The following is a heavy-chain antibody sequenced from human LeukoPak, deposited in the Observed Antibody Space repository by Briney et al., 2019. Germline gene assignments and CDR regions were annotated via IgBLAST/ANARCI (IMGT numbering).Heavy chain of an antibody. CDR1: GFTVSSNY. D-gene: IGHD3-22*01. CDR2: IYSGGST. J-gene: IGHJ6*03. V-gene: IGHV3-66*01. Sequence: GGSLRLSCAASGFTVSSNYMSWVRQAPGKGLEWVSVIYSGGSTYYADSVKGRFTISRDNSKNTLYLQMNSLRAEDTAVYYCARGMDYDSSGYYYTPMDVWGKGTTVTVSS. CDR3: ARGMDYDSSGYYYTPMDV.